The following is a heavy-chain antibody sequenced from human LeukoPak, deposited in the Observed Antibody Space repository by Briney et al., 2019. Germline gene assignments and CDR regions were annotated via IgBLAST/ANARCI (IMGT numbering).Heavy chain of an antibody. CDR2: FSRSSSYI. CDR1: GXTFSTYS. D-gene: IGHD5-18*01. V-gene: IGHV3-21*01. CDR3: ARPNLGYGYFLEATKRDY. J-gene: IGHJ4*02. Sequence: GGSLRLSCAASGXTFSTYSMNWVRQAPGKGLEWVLSFSRSSSYIYYSDSVKGRFTISRDNAKNSLYLQMNSLRAEDTAVYYCARPNLGYGYFLEATKRDYWGQGTLVTVSS.